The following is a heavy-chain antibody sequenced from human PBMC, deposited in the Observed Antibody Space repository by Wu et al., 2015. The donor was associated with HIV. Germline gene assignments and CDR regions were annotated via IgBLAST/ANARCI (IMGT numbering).Heavy chain of an antibody. Sequence: QVQLVQSGAEVKKPGASVKVSCKASGYTFTAYYMHWVRQVPGQGLEWMGWINPNSGGTNSAQKLQGRVTMTRDTSISTAYMELSRLRSDDTAVYYCARGTYYDYVWGTYRYNRFDYWGQGTLVTVSS. CDR2: INPNSGGT. V-gene: IGHV1-2*02. CDR3: ARGTYYDYVWGTYRYNRFDY. D-gene: IGHD3-16*02. CDR1: GYTFTAYY. J-gene: IGHJ4*02.